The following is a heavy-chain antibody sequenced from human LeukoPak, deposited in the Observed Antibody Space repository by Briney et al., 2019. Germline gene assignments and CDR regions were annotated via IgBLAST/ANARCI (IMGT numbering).Heavy chain of an antibody. J-gene: IGHJ5*02. D-gene: IGHD3-3*01. V-gene: IGHV1-69*04. Sequence: SVKVSCKASGGTFGSYTISWVRQAPGQGLEWMGRIIPILGIANYAQKFQGRVTITADKSTSTAYMELSSLRSEDTAVYYCARDTKDLGFDPWGQGTLVTVSS. CDR3: ARDTKDLGFDP. CDR2: IIPILGIA. CDR1: GGTFGSYT.